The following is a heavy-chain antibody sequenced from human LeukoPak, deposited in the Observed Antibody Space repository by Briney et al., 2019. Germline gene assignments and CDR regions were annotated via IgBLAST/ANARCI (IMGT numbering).Heavy chain of an antibody. CDR1: GFTFDEYG. CDR3: ARDRDDYVWGRNYYFDY. D-gene: IGHD3-16*01. J-gene: IGHJ4*02. V-gene: IGHV3-20*04. CDR2: INWNGGST. Sequence: GGALRLSCAACGFTFDEYGMSWASHAQGKGLEWGPGINWNGGSTGYADSVKGRFTISRDNAKNSLYLQMNSLRAEDTALYYCARDRDDYVWGRNYYFDYWGQGTLVTVSS.